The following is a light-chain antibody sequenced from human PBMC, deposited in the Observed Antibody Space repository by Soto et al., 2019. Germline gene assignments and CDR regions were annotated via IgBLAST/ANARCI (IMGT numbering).Light chain of an antibody. CDR3: AAWDDSLNGYV. J-gene: IGLJ1*01. Sequence: QSVLTQPPSASGTPGQRVTISCSGGTSNIGINTVNWYQHLPGTAPKLLIYVNNQRPSVVPDRFSGSTSGTSASLAISGLQSEDEADYYCAAWDDSLNGYVFGSGTKLTVL. V-gene: IGLV1-44*01. CDR2: VNN. CDR1: TSNIGINT.